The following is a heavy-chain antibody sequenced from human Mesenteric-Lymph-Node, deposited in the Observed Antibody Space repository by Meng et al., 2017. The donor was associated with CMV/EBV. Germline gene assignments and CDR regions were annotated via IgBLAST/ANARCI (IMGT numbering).Heavy chain of an antibody. CDR3: ARDRSIAARRSWFDP. CDR1: GFPFSSYS. V-gene: IGHV3-21*01. Sequence: GVLKISCAASGFPFSSYSMNWVRQAPGKGLEWVSSISSSSSYIYYADSVKGRFTISRDNAKNSLYLQMDSLRAEDTAVYYCARDRSIAARRSWFDPWGQGTLVTVSS. J-gene: IGHJ5*02. D-gene: IGHD6-6*01. CDR2: ISSSSSYI.